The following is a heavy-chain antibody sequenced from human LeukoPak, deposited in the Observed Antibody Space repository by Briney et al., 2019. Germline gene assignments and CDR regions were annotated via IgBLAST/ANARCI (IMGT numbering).Heavy chain of an antibody. Sequence: PGGSLRLSCAASEFTFSSYSMNWVRQAPGKGLQWVLYITGSGSGIHYADSVKGRFTISRDNAKNTLYLQMNSLRDEDTAVYYCASPHSGYGWGQGTLVTVSS. CDR1: EFTFSSYS. CDR2: ITGSGSGI. J-gene: IGHJ4*02. CDR3: ASPHSGYG. V-gene: IGHV3-48*02. D-gene: IGHD5-12*01.